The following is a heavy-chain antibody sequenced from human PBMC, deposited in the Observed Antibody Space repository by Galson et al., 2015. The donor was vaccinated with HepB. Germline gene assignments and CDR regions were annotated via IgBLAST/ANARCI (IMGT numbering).Heavy chain of an antibody. V-gene: IGHV3-33*01. J-gene: IGHJ4*02. CDR1: GFTFSSYG. CDR3: AREEVRYGDYVGY. CDR2: IWYDGSNK. D-gene: IGHD4-17*01. Sequence: SLRLSCAASGFTFSSYGMHWVRQAPGKGLEWVAVIWYDGSNKYYADSVKGRFTISRDNSKNTLYLQMNSLRAEDTAVYYCAREEVRYGDYVGYWGQGTLVTVSS.